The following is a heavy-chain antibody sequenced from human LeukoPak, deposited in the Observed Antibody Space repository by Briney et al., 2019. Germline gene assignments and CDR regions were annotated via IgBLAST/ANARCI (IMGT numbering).Heavy chain of an antibody. CDR1: GGTFSSYA. D-gene: IGHD1-26*01. J-gene: IGHJ4*02. CDR3: ARESSGSYSGFDY. Sequence: ASVKVSCKASGGTFSSYAISWVRQAPGQGLEWMGGIIPIFGTANYAQKFQGRVTITADESTSTAYMELSSLRSEDAAVYYCARESSGSYSGFDYWGQGTLVTVSS. V-gene: IGHV1-69*13. CDR2: IIPIFGTA.